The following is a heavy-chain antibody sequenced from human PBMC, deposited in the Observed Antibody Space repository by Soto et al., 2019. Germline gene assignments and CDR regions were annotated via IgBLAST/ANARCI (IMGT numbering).Heavy chain of an antibody. CDR1: GGSISSGGYY. J-gene: IGHJ4*02. CDR3: AIEKGVVAVY. V-gene: IGHV4-31*03. CDR2: IYYSRST. D-gene: IGHD2-15*01. Sequence: SETLSLTCTVSGGSISSGGYYWSWIRQHPGKGLEWIGYIYYSRSTYYNPSLKSRVTTSVDTSKNQFSLKLSSVTAADTAVYYCAIEKGVVAVYWGQGTLVTVSS.